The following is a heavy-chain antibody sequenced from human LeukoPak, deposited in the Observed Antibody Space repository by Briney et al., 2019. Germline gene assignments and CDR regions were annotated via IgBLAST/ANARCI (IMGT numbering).Heavy chain of an antibody. J-gene: IGHJ3*02. CDR2: IKQDGSEK. D-gene: IGHD3-22*01. CDR3: ASPYDNSGQNAFEI. CDR1: GFTFSSYW. V-gene: IGHV3-7*01. Sequence: PGGSLRLSCAASGFTFSSYWMSWVRQAPGKGLEWVANIKQDGSEKYYVDSVKGRFTISRDNAKNSLYLQMNSLRAEDTAVYYCASPYDNSGQNAFEIWGQGTMVTVSP.